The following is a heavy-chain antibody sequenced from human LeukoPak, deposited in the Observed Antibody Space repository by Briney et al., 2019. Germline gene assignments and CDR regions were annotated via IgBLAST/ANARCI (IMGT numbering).Heavy chain of an antibody. J-gene: IGHJ4*02. V-gene: IGHV4-59*01. CDR2: IFYSGTT. D-gene: IGHD3-10*01. Sequence: SETLSLTCSVSGGSISSYYGSWIRQPPGMGLEWIGYIFYSGTTNYNPSLKSRVTISVDTSKNQFSLRLTSVTAADTAVYYCARHYDSGSYPLDYWGQGALVTVSS. CDR1: GGSISSYY. CDR3: ARHYDSGSYPLDY.